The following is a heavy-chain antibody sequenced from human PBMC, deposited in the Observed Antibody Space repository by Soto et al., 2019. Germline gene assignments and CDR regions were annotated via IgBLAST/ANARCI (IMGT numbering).Heavy chain of an antibody. CDR1: GFTFSSYS. V-gene: IGHV3-74*01. CDR2: INSDGSST. CDR3: ARDFGAARQGQGYYYYYYYMDV. J-gene: IGHJ6*03. D-gene: IGHD6-6*01. Sequence: GGSLRLSCAASGFTFSSYSMNWVRQAPGKGLVWVSRINSDGSSTSYADSVKGRFTISRDNAKNTLYLQMNSLRAEDTAVYYCARDFGAARQGQGYYYYYYYMDVWGKGTTVTVSS.